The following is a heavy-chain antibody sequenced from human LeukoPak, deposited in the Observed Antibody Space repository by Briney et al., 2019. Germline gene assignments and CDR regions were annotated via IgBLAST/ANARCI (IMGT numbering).Heavy chain of an antibody. CDR3: ARYYYDSSGSQGAFDM. CDR2: INSDGSST. CDR1: GFTFSSYW. Sequence: PGGSLRLSCAASGFTFSSYWMNRVRQAPGKGLVWVSRINSDGSSTTYADSVKGRFTISRDNARNTLYLQMNSLRAEDTAVYYCARYYYDSSGSQGAFDMWGQGTMVTVSS. D-gene: IGHD3-22*01. V-gene: IGHV3-74*01. J-gene: IGHJ3*02.